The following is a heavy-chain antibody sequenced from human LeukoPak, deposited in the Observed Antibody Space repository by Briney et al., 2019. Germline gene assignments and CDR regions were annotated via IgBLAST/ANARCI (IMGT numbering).Heavy chain of an antibody. V-gene: IGHV3-30*18. CDR1: GFTFSSYG. CDR2: ISYDGSNK. D-gene: IGHD3-3*01. J-gene: IGHJ4*02. CDR3: AKESGVVIIASSFDY. Sequence: AGGSLRLSCAASGFTFSSYGMHWVRQAPGKGLEWVAVISYDGSNKYYADSVEGRFTISRDNSKNTLYLQMNSLRAEDTAVYYCAKESGVVIIASSFDYWGQGTLVTVSS.